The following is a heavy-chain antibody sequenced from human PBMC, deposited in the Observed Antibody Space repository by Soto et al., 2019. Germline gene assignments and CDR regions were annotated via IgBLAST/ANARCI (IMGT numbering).Heavy chain of an antibody. V-gene: IGHV3-21*01. Sequence: GGSLRLSCAASGFTFSSYSMNWVRQAPGKGLEWVSSISSSSGYIHYADSVKGRFTISRDNAKNSLYLQMNSLRAEDTAVYYCARWVIMVRGAIDWGQGTLVTVSS. J-gene: IGHJ4*02. CDR3: ARWVIMVRGAID. CDR1: GFTFSSYS. CDR2: ISSSSGYI. D-gene: IGHD3-10*01.